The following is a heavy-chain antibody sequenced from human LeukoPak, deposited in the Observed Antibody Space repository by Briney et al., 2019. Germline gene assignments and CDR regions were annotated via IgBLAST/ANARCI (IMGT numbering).Heavy chain of an antibody. V-gene: IGHV4-34*01. J-gene: IGHJ4*02. CDR3: ARQARPYRYSSSWYKGGYFDY. D-gene: IGHD6-13*01. Sequence: PSETLSLTCAVYGGSFSGYYWSWIRQPPGKGLEWIGEINHSGSTNYNPSLKSRVTISVDTSKNQFSLKLSSVTAADTAVYYCARQARPYRYSSSWYKGGYFDYWGQGTLVTVSS. CDR2: INHSGST. CDR1: GGSFSGYY.